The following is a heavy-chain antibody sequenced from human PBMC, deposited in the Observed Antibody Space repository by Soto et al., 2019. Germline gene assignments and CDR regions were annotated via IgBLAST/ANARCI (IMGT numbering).Heavy chain of an antibody. J-gene: IGHJ4*02. CDR3: ERARDTINDFDY. CDR2: INHSGST. CDR1: GGSFSGYY. Sequence: PSETLSLTCAVYGGSFSGYYWSWIRQPPGKGLEWIGEINHSGSTNYNPSLKSRVTISVDTSKNQFSLKLSSVTAADTAVYYCERARDTINDFDYWGQGTLVTVSS. V-gene: IGHV4-34*01.